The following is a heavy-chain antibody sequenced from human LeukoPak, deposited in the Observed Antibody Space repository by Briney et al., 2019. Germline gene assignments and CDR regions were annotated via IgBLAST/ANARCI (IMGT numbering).Heavy chain of an antibody. CDR2: IYYSGST. CDR1: GGSISSYY. Sequence: SETLSLTCTVSGGSISSYYWSWIRQPPGKGLEWIGYIYYSGSTNYNPSLKSRVTISVDTSKNQFSLKLSSVTAADTAVYYCASTDGYSSSWYGPGDDAFDIWGQGTMVTVSS. CDR3: ASTDGYSSSWYGPGDDAFDI. D-gene: IGHD6-13*01. J-gene: IGHJ3*02. V-gene: IGHV4-59*08.